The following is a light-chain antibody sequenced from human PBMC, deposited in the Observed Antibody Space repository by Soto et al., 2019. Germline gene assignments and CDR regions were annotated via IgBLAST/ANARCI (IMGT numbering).Light chain of an antibody. Sequence: AIQLTKSPSSLSASVGDRVTIPCRASQGISSALAWYQQKPGKAPKLLLYNAYSLESGVPSRFSGSGSGTEFTPTISSLQTEDFANYYCKQCNSYRLTFGGGTKVEIK. J-gene: IGKJ4*01. CDR3: KQCNSYRLT. V-gene: IGKV1-13*02. CDR2: NAY. CDR1: QGISSA.